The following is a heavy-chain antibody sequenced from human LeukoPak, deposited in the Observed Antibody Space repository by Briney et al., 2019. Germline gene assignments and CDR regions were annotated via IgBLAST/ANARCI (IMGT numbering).Heavy chain of an antibody. CDR1: GGSISSYY. D-gene: IGHD3-10*01. CDR3: AGSPLWFGELFASYYYYYGMDV. CDR2: IYYSGST. V-gene: IGHV4-59*08. J-gene: IGHJ6*02. Sequence: SETLSLTCTVSGGSISSYYWSWIRQPPGKGLEWIGYIYYSGSTNYNPSLKSRVTISVDTSKTPFSLKLSSVTAADTAVYYCAGSPLWFGELFASYYYYYGMDVWGQGTTVTVSS.